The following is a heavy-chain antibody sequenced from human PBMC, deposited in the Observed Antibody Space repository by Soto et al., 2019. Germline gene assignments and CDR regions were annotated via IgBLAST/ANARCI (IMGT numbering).Heavy chain of an antibody. Sequence: GGSLRLSCAASGFTFSSYWMHWVRQAPGKGLEWVANIKQDGSEKYYVDSVKGRFTISRDNAKNSLYLQMNSLRAEDTAVYYCARTYYYDSSGYYYNFYWGQGTLVTVSS. V-gene: IGHV3-7*01. CDR3: ARTYYYDSSGYYYNFY. CDR1: GFTFSSYW. J-gene: IGHJ4*02. CDR2: IKQDGSEK. D-gene: IGHD3-22*01.